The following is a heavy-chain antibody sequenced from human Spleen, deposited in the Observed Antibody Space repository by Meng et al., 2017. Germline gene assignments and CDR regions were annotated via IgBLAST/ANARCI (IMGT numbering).Heavy chain of an antibody. CDR1: GFTFDDYA. J-gene: IGHJ4*02. CDR2: ISWNSGSI. CDR3: ARWMNY. Sequence: SLKISCAASGFTFDDYAMHWVRQAPGKGLEWVSGISWNSGSIGYADSVKGRFTISRDNAKKSVYLQMNSLRAEDTAVYYCARWMNYWGQGTLVTVSS. D-gene: IGHD5-24*01. V-gene: IGHV3-9*01.